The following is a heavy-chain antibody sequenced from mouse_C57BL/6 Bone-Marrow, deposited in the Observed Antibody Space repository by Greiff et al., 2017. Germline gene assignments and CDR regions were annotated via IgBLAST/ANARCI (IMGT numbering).Heavy chain of an antibody. D-gene: IGHD1-1*01. CDR1: GFTFTDYY. Sequence: EVQVVESGGGLVQPGGSLSLSCAASGFTFTDYYMSWVRQPPGTALEWLGFIRNKANGYTTEYSASVKGRFTISRDNSQRILYLQMNALRAEDSATYYCASLYYGSSYDYFDYWCQGTTLTVSS. V-gene: IGHV7-3*01. CDR3: ASLYYGSSYDYFDY. CDR2: IRNKANGYTT. J-gene: IGHJ2*01.